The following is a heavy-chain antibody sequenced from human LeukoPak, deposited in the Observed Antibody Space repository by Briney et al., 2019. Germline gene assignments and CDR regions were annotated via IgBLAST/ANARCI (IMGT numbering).Heavy chain of an antibody. CDR2: IIPIFGTA. CDR3: ARGLDIVVVPAAIYDAFDI. J-gene: IGHJ3*02. V-gene: IGHV1-69*05. D-gene: IGHD2-2*02. CDR1: GGTFSSYA. Sequence: SVKVSCKASGGTFSSYAISWVRQAPGQGLEWMGGIIPIFGTANYAQKFQGRVTITTDESTSTAYMELSSLRSEDTAVYYCARGLDIVVVPAAIYDAFDIWGQGTMVTVSS.